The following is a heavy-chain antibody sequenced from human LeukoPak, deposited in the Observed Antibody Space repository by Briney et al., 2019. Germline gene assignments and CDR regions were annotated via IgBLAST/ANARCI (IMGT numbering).Heavy chain of an antibody. CDR3: ARRADRRMSGNRPWFDP. J-gene: IGHJ5*02. D-gene: IGHD5-18*01. Sequence: GAAVKVSCKPAGFSFTDYFFHWLRHAPGQGLEWIGWMNPNSGGTRYAQKFKGRVTLTRDTSISTAYMELSGLTSDDTAVYCCARRADRRMSGNRPWFDPWVQGTLVTVSS. CDR2: MNPNSGGT. V-gene: IGHV1-2*02. CDR1: GFSFTDYF.